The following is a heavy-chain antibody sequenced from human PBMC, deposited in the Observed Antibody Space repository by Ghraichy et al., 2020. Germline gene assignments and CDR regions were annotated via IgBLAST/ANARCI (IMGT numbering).Heavy chain of an antibody. D-gene: IGHD2-2*02. J-gene: IGHJ5*02. Sequence: SETLSLTCAVYGGSFSGYYWSWIRQPPGKGLEWIGEINHSGSTNYNPSLKSRVTISVDTSKNQFSLKLSSVTAADTAVYYCARGFLRYCSSTSCYTDPFSSSGWFDPWGQGTLVTVSS. CDR3: ARGFLRYCSSTSCYTDPFSSSGWFDP. V-gene: IGHV4-34*01. CDR1: GGSFSGYY. CDR2: INHSGST.